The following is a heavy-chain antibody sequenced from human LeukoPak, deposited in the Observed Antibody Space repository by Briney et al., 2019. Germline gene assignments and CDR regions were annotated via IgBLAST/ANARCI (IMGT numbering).Heavy chain of an antibody. Sequence: SQPLSLTCAISGDSVSSNSAAWNWIRQSPSRGLEWLGRTCYRSKWYNDYAVPVKSRITINPDTSKNQFSLQLNSVTPEDTAVYYCVRGSSWYMASQGTFDYWGQGTLVTVSS. CDR3: VRGSSWYMASQGTFDY. CDR2: TCYRSKWYN. D-gene: IGHD6-13*01. CDR1: GDSVSSNSAA. V-gene: IGHV6-1*01. J-gene: IGHJ4*02.